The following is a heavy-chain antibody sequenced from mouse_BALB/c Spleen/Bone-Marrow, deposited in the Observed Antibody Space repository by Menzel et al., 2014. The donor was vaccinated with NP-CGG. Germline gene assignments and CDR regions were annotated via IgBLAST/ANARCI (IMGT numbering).Heavy chain of an antibody. Sequence: VKLVESGPGLVAPSQSLSITCTVAGFSLTSYGVHWVRQPAGKVLEWRGVMWAGGSTNYNSALMSILSISKDNSKSQVFLKMNSLQPDDTAMYSSARGSYDKVAMASWRQGTSVTVSS. D-gene: IGHD2-12*01. J-gene: IGHJ4*01. V-gene: IGHV2-9*02. CDR2: MWAGGST. CDR1: GFSLTSYG. CDR3: ARGSYDKVAMAS.